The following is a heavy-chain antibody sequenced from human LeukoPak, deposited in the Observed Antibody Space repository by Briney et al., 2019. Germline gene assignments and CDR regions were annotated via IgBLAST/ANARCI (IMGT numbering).Heavy chain of an antibody. V-gene: IGHV3-30*02. D-gene: IGHD6-13*01. CDR3: AKERYSSSWYIYYYYYMDV. Sequence: PGGSLRLSCAASGFTFSSYGMHWVRQAPGKGLEWVAFIRYDGSNKYYADSVRGRFTISRDNSKNTLYLQMNSLRAEDTAVYYCAKERYSSSWYIYYYYYMDVWGKGTTVTISS. J-gene: IGHJ6*03. CDR2: IRYDGSNK. CDR1: GFTFSSYG.